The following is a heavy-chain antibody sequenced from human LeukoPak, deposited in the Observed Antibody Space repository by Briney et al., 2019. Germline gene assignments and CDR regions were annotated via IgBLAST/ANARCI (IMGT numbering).Heavy chain of an antibody. V-gene: IGHV3-21*01. CDR1: GFTFSSYS. CDR2: ISSSSSYV. Sequence: PGGSLRLSCAASGFTFSSYSMNWVRQAPGKGLEWVSSISSSSSYVYYADSVKGRFTISRDNAKNSLYLQMNSLRAEDTAVYYCANSHFGRFFEFWGQGTLVTVSS. CDR3: ANSHFGRFFEF. J-gene: IGHJ4*02. D-gene: IGHD3-3*02.